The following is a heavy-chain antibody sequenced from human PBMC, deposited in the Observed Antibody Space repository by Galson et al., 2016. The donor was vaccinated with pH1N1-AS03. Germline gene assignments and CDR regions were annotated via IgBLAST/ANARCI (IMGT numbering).Heavy chain of an antibody. D-gene: IGHD2-2*01. CDR1: GYTFTGYF. V-gene: IGHV1-2*06. Sequence: SVKVSCKASGYTFTGYFLHWVRQAPGQGLEWMGRINPNSGGTKYAQKFRGRVTMTRDTSISTVPMELMGLRSGDTAVDYCERGGYCSSKNCYSEDYFYNGMDVWGQGTTVTVSS. CDR3: ERGGYCSSKNCYSEDYFYNGMDV. CDR2: INPNSGGT. J-gene: IGHJ6*02.